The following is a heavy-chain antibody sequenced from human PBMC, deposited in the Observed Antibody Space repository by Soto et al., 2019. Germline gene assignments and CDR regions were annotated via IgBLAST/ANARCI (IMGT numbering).Heavy chain of an antibody. Sequence: SETLSLTCTVSGDSISSGGYYWSWIRQHPGKGLEWIGYIYYSGSTYYNPSLKNRITISVDTSKNQFSLKLTSVTAADTAVYYCARDKITGLFDYWGQGTLVTVSS. CDR3: ARDKITGLFDY. CDR1: GDSISSGGYY. J-gene: IGHJ4*02. CDR2: IYYSGST. V-gene: IGHV4-31*03. D-gene: IGHD2-8*02.